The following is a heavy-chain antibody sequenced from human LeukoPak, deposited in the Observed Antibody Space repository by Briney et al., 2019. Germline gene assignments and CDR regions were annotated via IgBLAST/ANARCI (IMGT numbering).Heavy chain of an antibody. Sequence: PGGSLRLSCAASGFTFSSYAMSWVRQAPGKGLEWVSAISGSGGSTYYADSVKGRFTISRDNSKNTLYLQMNSLRAEDTAVYYCAKKPYPPIGYGGNSEYYFDYWGQGTLVTVSS. CDR3: AKKPYPPIGYGGNSEYYFDY. V-gene: IGHV3-23*01. D-gene: IGHD4-23*01. J-gene: IGHJ4*02. CDR2: ISGSGGST. CDR1: GFTFSSYA.